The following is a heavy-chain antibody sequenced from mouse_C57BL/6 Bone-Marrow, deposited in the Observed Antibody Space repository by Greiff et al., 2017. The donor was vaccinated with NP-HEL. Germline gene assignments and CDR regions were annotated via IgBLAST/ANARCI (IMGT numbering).Heavy chain of an antibody. CDR2: INPSSGYT. CDR3: AIGMGLRPNYFDY. Sequence: VQLQQSGAELAKPGASVKLSCKASGYTFTSYWMHWVKQRPGQGLEWIGYINPSSGYTKYNQKFKDKATLTADKSSSTAYMQLSSLTYEDSAVYYCAIGMGLRPNYFDYWGQGTTLTVSS. D-gene: IGHD2-4*01. J-gene: IGHJ2*01. V-gene: IGHV1-7*01. CDR1: GYTFTSYW.